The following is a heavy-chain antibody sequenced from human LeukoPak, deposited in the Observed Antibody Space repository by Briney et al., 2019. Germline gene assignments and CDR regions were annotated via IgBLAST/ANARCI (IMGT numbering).Heavy chain of an antibody. Sequence: ASVKVSCKASGYTFTNYYMHWVRQAPGQGLEWMGIINPSGGSTSYAQKFQGRVTMTRDMSTSTVYMGLSSLRSEDTAVYYCARGPGEGGSSGYYYGKPEDPAEYYFDYWGQGTLVTVSS. CDR2: INPSGGST. J-gene: IGHJ4*02. CDR3: ARGPGEGGSSGYYYGKPEDPAEYYFDY. V-gene: IGHV1-46*01. D-gene: IGHD3-22*01. CDR1: GYTFTNYY.